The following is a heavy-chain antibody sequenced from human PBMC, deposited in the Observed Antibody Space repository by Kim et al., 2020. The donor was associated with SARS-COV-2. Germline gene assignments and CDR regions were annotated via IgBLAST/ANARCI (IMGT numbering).Heavy chain of an antibody. V-gene: IGHV3-72*01. CDR3: VKGHRVLDS. J-gene: IGHJ4*02. Sequence: TKENAPSVKGRITGSKDESKNSLYLKMDSLKPEDTAMYYCVKGHRVLDSWGQGTLVTVSS. CDR2: TK.